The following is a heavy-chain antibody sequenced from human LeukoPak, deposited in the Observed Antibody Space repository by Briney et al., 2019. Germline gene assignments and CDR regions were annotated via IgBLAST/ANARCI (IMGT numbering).Heavy chain of an antibody. D-gene: IGHD6-13*01. CDR1: GFTFSSYT. CDR3: ASAGLVYSSGWYLETPFDY. CDR2: ISSSSSYM. J-gene: IGHJ4*02. V-gene: IGHV3-21*01. Sequence: PGGSLGLSCAASGFTFSSYTMNWVRQAPGKGLEWVSSISSSSSYMYYADSVKGRFTISRDNAKNSLYLQMNSLRAEDTAVYYCASAGLVYSSGWYLETPFDYWGQGTLVTVSS.